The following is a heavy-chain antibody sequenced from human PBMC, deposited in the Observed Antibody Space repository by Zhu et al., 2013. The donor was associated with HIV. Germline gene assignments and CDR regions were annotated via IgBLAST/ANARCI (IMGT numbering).Heavy chain of an antibody. CDR1: GYTFTSYA. V-gene: IGHV1-3*01. D-gene: IGHD3-22*01. J-gene: IGHJ3*02. CDR3: ARWYYDSSGWANDAFDI. CDR2: INAGNGNT. Sequence: QVQLVQSGAEVKKPGASVKVSCKASGYTFTSYAMHWVRQAPGQRLEWMGWINAGNGNTKYSQKFQGRVTITRDTSASTAYMELSSLRSEDTAVYYCARWYYDSSGWANDAFDIWGQGTMVTVSS.